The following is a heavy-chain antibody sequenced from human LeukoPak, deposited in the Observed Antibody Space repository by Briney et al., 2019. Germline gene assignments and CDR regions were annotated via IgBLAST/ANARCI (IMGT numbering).Heavy chain of an antibody. CDR3: ARDNDGIDY. D-gene: IGHD1-1*01. Sequence: GGSLRLSCAASGFTFSNYAMRWVRQAPGKGLEWVSVIYSGGSTYYADSVKGRFTISRDNSKNTLYLQMNSLRAEDTAVYYCARDNDGIDYWGQGTLVTVSS. CDR1: GFTFSNYA. V-gene: IGHV3-53*01. CDR2: IYSGGST. J-gene: IGHJ4*02.